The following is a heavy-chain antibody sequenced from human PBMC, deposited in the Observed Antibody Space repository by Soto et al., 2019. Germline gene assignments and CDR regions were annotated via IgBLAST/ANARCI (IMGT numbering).Heavy chain of an antibody. CDR1: GYTFTSYD. CDR2: MNPNSGNT. Sequence: ASVNVFFKASGYTFTSYDINWVRPATGQGLELMGWMNPNSGNTGYAQKFQGRVTMTRNTAISTAYMELSSLRSEDTAVYDCARISSASSGVLPDYWGQGTGITVSS. CDR3: ARISSASSGVLPDY. D-gene: IGHD2-2*01. J-gene: IGHJ4*02. V-gene: IGHV1-8*01.